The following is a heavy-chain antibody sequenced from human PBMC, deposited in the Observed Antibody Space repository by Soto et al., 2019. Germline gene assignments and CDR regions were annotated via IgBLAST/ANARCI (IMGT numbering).Heavy chain of an antibody. CDR3: ARGASGRGY. CDR1: GFTFSSYA. J-gene: IGHJ4*02. D-gene: IGHD2-15*01. V-gene: IGHV3-30-3*01. Sequence: QVQLVESGGGVVQPGRSLRLSCAASGFTFSSYAMHWVRQAPSKGLEWVAVISYDGSNKYYADSVKGRFTISRDNSKNTLYLQMNSLRAEDTAVYYCARGASGRGYWGQGTLVTVSS. CDR2: ISYDGSNK.